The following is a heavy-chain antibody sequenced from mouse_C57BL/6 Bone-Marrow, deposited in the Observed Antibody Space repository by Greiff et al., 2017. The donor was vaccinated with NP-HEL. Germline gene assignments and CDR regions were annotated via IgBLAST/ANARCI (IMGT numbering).Heavy chain of an antibody. D-gene: IGHD1-1*01. Sequence: QVQLQQSGAELARPGASVKMSCKASGYTFTSYTMHWVKQRPGPGLEWIGYINPSSGYTKYNQKFKDKATLTADKSSRTAYMQLSSLTSEDSAVYYCAHITTVVATDYAMDYGCQGTSVTVSS. CDR3: AHITTVVATDYAMDY. CDR2: INPSSGYT. V-gene: IGHV1-4*01. J-gene: IGHJ4*01. CDR1: GYTFTSYT.